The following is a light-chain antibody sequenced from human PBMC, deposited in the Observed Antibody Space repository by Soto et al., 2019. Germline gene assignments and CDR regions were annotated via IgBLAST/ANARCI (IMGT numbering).Light chain of an antibody. Sequence: DTAMKQSPATLSLSPGETATLSCRASESVGSHLAWYQQIPGQAPRLLIYGVSTRATGIPARFRGSGAETEFSLTTTSLQSEDFGVYFCQQYDNWPPWTFGQGTKVEI. CDR3: QQYDNWPPWT. CDR1: ESVGSH. CDR2: GVS. V-gene: IGKV3-15*01. J-gene: IGKJ1*01.